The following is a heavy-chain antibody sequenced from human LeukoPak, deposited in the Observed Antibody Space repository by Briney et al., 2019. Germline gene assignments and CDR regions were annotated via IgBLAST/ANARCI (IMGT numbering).Heavy chain of an antibody. CDR3: ARGVGKQGINNYYYGMDV. CDR1: GGSFSDYY. J-gene: IGHJ6*04. Sequence: PSETLSLTCAVYGGSFSDYYWNWIRQPPGKGLEWIGEINHSGSTNYNPSLKSRVTMSVDTSKNQFSLKLSSVTAADTAVYYCARGVGKQGINNYYYGMDVWGKGTTVTVSS. CDR2: INHSGST. D-gene: IGHD1-14*01. V-gene: IGHV4-34*01.